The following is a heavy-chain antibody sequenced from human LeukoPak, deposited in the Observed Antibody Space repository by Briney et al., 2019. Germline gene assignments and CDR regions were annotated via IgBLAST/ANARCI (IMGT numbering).Heavy chain of an antibody. CDR3: ARSSATYYYDSSGYVYYMDV. CDR2: MNPNSGNT. V-gene: IGHV1-8*03. CDR1: GYTVTSYD. D-gene: IGHD3-22*01. J-gene: IGHJ6*03. Sequence: ASLKVSCKASGYTVTSYDINWVRQATGQGLEWMGWMNPNSGNTGYAQKFQGRVTITRNTSISTAYMELSSLRSEDTAVYYCARSSATYYYDSSGYVYYMDVWGKGTTVTVSS.